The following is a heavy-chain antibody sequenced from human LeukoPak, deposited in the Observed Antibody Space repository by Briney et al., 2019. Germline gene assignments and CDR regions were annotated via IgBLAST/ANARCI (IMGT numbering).Heavy chain of an antibody. V-gene: IGHV4-59*08. CDR2: IHYTENI. D-gene: IGHD6-19*01. Sequence: SETLSLTCTASEGAISGYYWTWIRQPPGKGLEWIAYIHYTENIKYNPSVQSRVTISLDTSKNQFSLKLTSVSAADTALYYCARLADHGWPDYWRQGRLVSDCS. J-gene: IGHJ4*02. CDR3: ARLADHGWPDY. CDR1: EGAISGYY.